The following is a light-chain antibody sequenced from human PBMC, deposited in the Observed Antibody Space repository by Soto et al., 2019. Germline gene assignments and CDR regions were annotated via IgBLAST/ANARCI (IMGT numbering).Light chain of an antibody. J-gene: IGKJ2*01. V-gene: IGKV1-39*01. CDR3: QQTYSTPPT. CDR1: QTISSY. CDR2: AAS. Sequence: DIQMTPSPSSLSASVRDRVTITCRASQTISSYLNWYQQKPGKAPKLLIYAASTLQSGVPSRFSGSGSCTDFTLTISSLQPEDFANYYCQQTYSTPPTFGQGTKLEIK.